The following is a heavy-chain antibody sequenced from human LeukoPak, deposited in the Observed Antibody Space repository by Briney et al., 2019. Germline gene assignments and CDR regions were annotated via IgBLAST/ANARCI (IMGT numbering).Heavy chain of an antibody. CDR2: IRSNGDTT. Sequence: GGSLRLSCTASGFTFSSLAMTWVRQAPGKGPEWVSTIRSNGDTTYNADSVKGRFTISRDNSKNTLYLELNSLRVEDTATFYCAKGQELDDGVFDSWGQGTMVTVSS. D-gene: IGHD1-1*01. CDR3: AKGQELDDGVFDS. J-gene: IGHJ4*02. V-gene: IGHV3-23*01. CDR1: GFTFSSLA.